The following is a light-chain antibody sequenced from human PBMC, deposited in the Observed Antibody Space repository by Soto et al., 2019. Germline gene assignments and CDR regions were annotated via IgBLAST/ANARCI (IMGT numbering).Light chain of an antibody. CDR1: QSVSSSY. V-gene: IGKV3-20*01. CDR3: QQYGIPPWT. CDR2: GAS. Sequence: EIVLTQSPGTLSLSPGERATLSCRASQSVSSSYLAWYQQKPGQAPRLLIYGASSRATGIPDRFSGSGSGTDFTLTISRLEPEDFAVYYCQQYGIPPWTFGQGTKVDSK. J-gene: IGKJ1*01.